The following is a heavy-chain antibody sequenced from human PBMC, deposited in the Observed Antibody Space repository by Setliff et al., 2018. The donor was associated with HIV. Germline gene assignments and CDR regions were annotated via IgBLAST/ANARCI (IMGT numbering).Heavy chain of an antibody. CDR1: GYTFTDFG. CDR3: ARDFECSTTTCSDVFDI. V-gene: IGHV1-18*01. Sequence: ASVKVSCKASGYTFTDFGITWVRQAPGQGLEWMGWIGAFNGKTHYPQNLQGRVTMTTDTSTRTAYMELRSLRSDDTAVYYCARDFECSTTTCSDVFDIWGQGTVVTVSS. J-gene: IGHJ3*02. D-gene: IGHD2-2*01. CDR2: IGAFNGKT.